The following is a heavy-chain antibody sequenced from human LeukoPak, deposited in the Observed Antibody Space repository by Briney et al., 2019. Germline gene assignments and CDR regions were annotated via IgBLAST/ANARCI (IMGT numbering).Heavy chain of an antibody. D-gene: IGHD3-3*01. Sequence: GGSLRLSCAASGFTFSNYWMSWVRLAPGKGLEWVANIKKDGSEKFYVDSVKGRFTISRDNAKNSLYLQMNSLRAEDTAVYYCARDGDFWSAQGAFDIWGQGTMVTVSS. CDR2: IKKDGSEK. CDR1: GFTFSNYW. J-gene: IGHJ3*02. CDR3: ARDGDFWSAQGAFDI. V-gene: IGHV3-7*01.